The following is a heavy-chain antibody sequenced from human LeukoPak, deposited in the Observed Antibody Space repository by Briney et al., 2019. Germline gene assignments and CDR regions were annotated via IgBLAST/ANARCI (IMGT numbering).Heavy chain of an antibody. CDR3: AADGVTMEAFDI. CDR2: IVVGSGNT. V-gene: IGHV1-58*01. CDR1: GFTFTSSA. D-gene: IGHD2-21*02. Sequence: ASVKVSCKASGFTFTSSAVQWVRQARGQRLEWIGWIVVGSGNTNYAQKFQERVTITRDVSTSTAYMELSSLRSEDTAVYYCAADGVTMEAFDIWGQGTMVTVSS. J-gene: IGHJ3*02.